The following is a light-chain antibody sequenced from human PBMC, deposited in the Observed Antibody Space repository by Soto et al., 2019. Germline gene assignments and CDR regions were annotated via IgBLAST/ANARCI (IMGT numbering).Light chain of an antibody. CDR1: SSDVGVYNY. J-gene: IGLJ3*02. Sequence: QLVLTQPASVSGSPGQSITISCTETSSDVGVYNYVSWYQQHPGKAPKLMIYEVNNRPSGVSNRFSGSKSGNTASLTISGLQAEDEADYYCSSYTSSSSLVFGGGTKLTVL. CDR2: EVN. CDR3: SSYTSSSSLV. V-gene: IGLV2-14*01.